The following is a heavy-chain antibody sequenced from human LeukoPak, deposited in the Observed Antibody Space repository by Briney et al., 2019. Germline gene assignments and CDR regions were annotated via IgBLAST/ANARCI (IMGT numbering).Heavy chain of an antibody. V-gene: IGHV3-7*04. Sequence: GGSLRLSCAASGFTFSNYWLNWVRQAPGPGLEWVANIKQDGSEKYYVDSVKGRFTISRENAKNSLYLQMNSLRAEDTAGYYWARGARYYYYGMDVWGQGTTVTVSS. J-gene: IGHJ6*02. CDR2: IKQDGSEK. CDR1: GFTFSNYW. D-gene: IGHD6-6*01. CDR3: ARGARYYYYGMDV.